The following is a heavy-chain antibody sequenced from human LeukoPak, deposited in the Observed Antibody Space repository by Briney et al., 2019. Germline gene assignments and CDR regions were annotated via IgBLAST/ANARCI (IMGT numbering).Heavy chain of an antibody. Sequence: SETLSLTCTVSGGSISSSSYYWGWIRQPPGKGLEWIGSIYYSGSTYYNPSLKSRVTISVDTSKNQFSLKLSSVTAADTAVYYCARENILTGYSRTYYFDYWGQGTLVTVSS. D-gene: IGHD3-9*01. J-gene: IGHJ4*02. CDR3: ARENILTGYSRTYYFDY. CDR1: GGSISSSSYY. V-gene: IGHV4-39*02. CDR2: IYYSGST.